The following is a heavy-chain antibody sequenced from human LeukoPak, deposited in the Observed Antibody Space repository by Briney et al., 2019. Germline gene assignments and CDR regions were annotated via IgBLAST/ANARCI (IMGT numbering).Heavy chain of an antibody. CDR2: INSGGFT. CDR3: VKAIRPFNSGNYYSCLDY. CDR1: GFTVSSNY. J-gene: IGHJ4*02. Sequence: PGGSLRLSCAASGFTVSSNYMSWVRQAPGKGLEWVSVINSGGFTYYADSVKGRFTISRDNSKNTLYLQMNGLRAEDTAVYYCVKAIRPFNSGNYYSCLDYWGQGSLVTVSS. D-gene: IGHD3-22*01. V-gene: IGHV3-53*01.